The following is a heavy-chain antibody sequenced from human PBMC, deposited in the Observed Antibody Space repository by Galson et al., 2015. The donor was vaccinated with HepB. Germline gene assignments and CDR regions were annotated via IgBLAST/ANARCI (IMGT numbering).Heavy chain of an antibody. J-gene: IGHJ4*02. V-gene: IGHV1-18*01. D-gene: IGHD1-1*01. CDR2: VSPHNGNT. CDR1: GYTFTSYG. CDR3: ARDLGNGYYFDY. Sequence: SVKVSCKASGYTFTSYGFSWVRQAPGQGLEWMGWVSPHNGNTNYAENLQGRVTMTIDTSTTTTYMELRSLRTDDAAVYYCARDLGNGYYFDYWGQGTLVTVSS.